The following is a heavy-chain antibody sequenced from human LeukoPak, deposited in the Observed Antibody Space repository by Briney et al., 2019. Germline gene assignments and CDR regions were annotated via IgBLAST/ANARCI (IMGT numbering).Heavy chain of an antibody. Sequence: SVKVSCKASGGTISRYAISWVRQAPGQRLEWIGRIISMFRIANHAQKFQGRVSITAGKSTSTAYMALSILRSEDTAVYYCARTTNSTSWDYYGMDVWGQGSTVTVSS. CDR3: ARTTNSTSWDYYGMDV. V-gene: IGHV1-69*04. CDR1: GGTISRYA. D-gene: IGHD2-2*01. J-gene: IGHJ6*02. CDR2: IISMFRIA.